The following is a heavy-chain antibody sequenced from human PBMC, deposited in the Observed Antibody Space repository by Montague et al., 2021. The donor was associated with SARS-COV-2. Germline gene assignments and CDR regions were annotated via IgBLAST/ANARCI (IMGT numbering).Heavy chain of an antibody. J-gene: IGHJ3*02. V-gene: IGHV3-30*04. CDR3: ARDLGVLAFDI. Sequence: SLRPSCAASGFTFSSYAMHWVRQAPGKGLEWVAVISYDGSNKYYADSVKGRFTISRDNSKNTLYLQMNSLRAEDTAVYYCARDLGVLAFDIWGQGTMVTVSS. CDR1: GFTFSSYA. D-gene: IGHD3-16*01. CDR2: ISYDGSNK.